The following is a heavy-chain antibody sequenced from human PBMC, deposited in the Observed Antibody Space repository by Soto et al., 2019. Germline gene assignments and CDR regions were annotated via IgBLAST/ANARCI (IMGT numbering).Heavy chain of an antibody. D-gene: IGHD2-21*02. CDR3: ARFFGGDWASG. CDR1: GGSISSGGYY. J-gene: IGHJ3*01. CDR2: IYYSGST. Sequence: QLQLQESGPGLVKPSQTLSLTCTVSGGSISSGGYYWSWIRQHPGKGLEWIGYIYYSGSTYYNPSLKSRVNISLDTAKNHFSLKLSAVTASETAVYYCARFFGGDWASGWGQGTMVTVSS. V-gene: IGHV4-31*03.